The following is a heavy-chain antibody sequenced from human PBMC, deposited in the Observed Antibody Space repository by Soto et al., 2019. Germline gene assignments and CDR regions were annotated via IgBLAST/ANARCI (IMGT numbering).Heavy chain of an antibody. D-gene: IGHD3-22*01. CDR2: IHPGNSDT. V-gene: IGHV5-51*01. CDR3: VEAKYSSGWNG. Sequence: GESLKISCKGSGYSFTNYWIGWVRQMPGEGLEWMGIIHPGNSDTRYRPSFQGQVTISVDKSISTAYLQWSSLKASDTGMYYCVEAKYSSGWNGWGQGTLVTVSS. J-gene: IGHJ4*02. CDR1: GYSFTNYW.